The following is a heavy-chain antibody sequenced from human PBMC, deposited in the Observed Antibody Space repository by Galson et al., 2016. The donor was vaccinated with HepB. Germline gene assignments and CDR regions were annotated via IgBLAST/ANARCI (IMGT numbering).Heavy chain of an antibody. CDR1: GFTFSNYA. V-gene: IGHV3-23*01. Sequence: SLRLSCAASGFTFSNYAMSRVRQAPGKGLEWVSAISGSGGSPYYADSVKGRFTISRDNSKNTLYLQMNSLRVEDTALYYCAKGTRSGFYSRWFDPWGQGTLVTVAS. CDR2: ISGSGGSP. D-gene: IGHD3-3*01. CDR3: AKGTRSGFYSRWFDP. J-gene: IGHJ5*02.